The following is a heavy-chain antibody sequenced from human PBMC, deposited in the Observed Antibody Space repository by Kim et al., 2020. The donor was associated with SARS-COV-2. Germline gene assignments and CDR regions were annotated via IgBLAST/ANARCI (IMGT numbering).Heavy chain of an antibody. CDR2: FDPEDGET. J-gene: IGHJ4*02. CDR1: GYTLTELS. D-gene: IGHD6-19*01. V-gene: IGHV1-24*01. Sequence: ASVKVSCKVSGYTLTELSMHWVRQAPGKGLEWMGGFDPEDGETIYAQKFQGRVTMTEDTSTDTAYMELSSLRSEDTAVYYCATLSSGWYGGDYWGQGTLVTVSS. CDR3: ATLSSGWYGGDY.